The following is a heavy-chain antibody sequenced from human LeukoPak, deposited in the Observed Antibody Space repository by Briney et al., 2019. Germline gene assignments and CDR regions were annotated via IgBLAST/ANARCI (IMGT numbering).Heavy chain of an antibody. Sequence: SETLSLTCTVSGGSISSYYWSWIRQPPGKGLEWIGYIYDSGSTSYNPSLRSRVTISVDTSKNQFSLKVTSVTAADTAVYYCARGIKRSFGSGAYSFHFDSWGQGTLLTVSP. CDR3: ARGIKRSFGSGAYSFHFDS. D-gene: IGHD3-10*01. J-gene: IGHJ4*02. CDR1: GGSISSYY. V-gene: IGHV4-59*06. CDR2: IYDSGST.